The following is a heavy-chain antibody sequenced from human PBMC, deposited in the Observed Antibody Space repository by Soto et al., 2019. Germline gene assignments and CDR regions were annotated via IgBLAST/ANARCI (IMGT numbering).Heavy chain of an antibody. CDR3: ARLLVGAINAFDI. V-gene: IGHV4-61*01. D-gene: IGHD1-26*01. J-gene: IGHJ3*02. CDR1: GGSVSSGSYY. Sequence: SETLSLTCSVSGGSVSSGSYYWSWIRQPPGKGLEWIGYIYYSGSTNYNPSLKSRVTISVDTSKNQFSLKLSSVTAADTAVYYCARLLVGAINAFDIWGQGTMVTVSS. CDR2: IYYSGST.